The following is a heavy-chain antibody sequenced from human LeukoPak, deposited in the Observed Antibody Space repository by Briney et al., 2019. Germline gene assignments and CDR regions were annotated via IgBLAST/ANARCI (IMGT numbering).Heavy chain of an antibody. J-gene: IGHJ4*02. Sequence: GGSLRLSCAASGFTFSSYAMSWVRQAPGKGLEWVSAISGSGGSTYYADSVKGRFTISRDNSKNTLYLQMNSLRAEDTAVYYCARMLGGVIDKGGDYWGQGTLVTVSS. CDR3: ARMLGGVIDKGGDY. CDR1: GFTFSSYA. D-gene: IGHD3-16*02. V-gene: IGHV3-23*01. CDR2: ISGSGGST.